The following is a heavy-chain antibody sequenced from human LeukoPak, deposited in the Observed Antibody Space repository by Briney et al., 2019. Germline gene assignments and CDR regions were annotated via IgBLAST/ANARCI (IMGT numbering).Heavy chain of an antibody. CDR2: ISGSGGST. D-gene: IGHD3-22*01. J-gene: IGHJ4*02. CDR3: AKCRRVVVITDYDY. CDR1: GFTFSSYA. V-gene: IGHV3-23*01. Sequence: GGSLRLSCAASGFTFSSYAMSWVRQAPGKGLEWVSAISGSGGSTYYADSVKGRFTISRDNSKNTLYLQMNSLRAEGTAVYYCAKCRRVVVITDYDYWGQGTLVTVSS.